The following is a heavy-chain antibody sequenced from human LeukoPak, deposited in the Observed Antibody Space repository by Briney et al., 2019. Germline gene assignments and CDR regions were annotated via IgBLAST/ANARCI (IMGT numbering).Heavy chain of an antibody. CDR3: ARQKYYGSGSGDY. D-gene: IGHD3-10*01. CDR2: IYPGDSDT. J-gene: IGHJ4*02. V-gene: IGHV5-51*01. CDR1: GYDFTSYW. Sequence: GESLKISCKGSGYDFTSYWIAWVRQMPGKGLEWMGIIYPGDSDTRYSPSLQGQVTISADKSITTAYLQCTSLKASDTAMYDCARQKYYGSGSGDYWGQGTLVTVSS.